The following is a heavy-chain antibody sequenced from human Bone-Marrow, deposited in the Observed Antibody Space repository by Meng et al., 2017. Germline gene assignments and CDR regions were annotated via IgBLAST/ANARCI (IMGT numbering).Heavy chain of an antibody. CDR1: GYSITGSYN. J-gene: IGHJ3*02. D-gene: IGHD1-26*01. V-gene: IGHV4-38-2*01. CDR2: IYQSGST. Sequence: GSLRLSCAVSGYSITGSYNWGWIRQSPGKGLEWIGSIYQSGSTYYNPSLKSRVTMSADTSKNQFSLKLTSVTAADTAVYYCERSVGYVVGAFDIWGQGTMVTVSS. CDR3: ERSVGYVVGAFDI.